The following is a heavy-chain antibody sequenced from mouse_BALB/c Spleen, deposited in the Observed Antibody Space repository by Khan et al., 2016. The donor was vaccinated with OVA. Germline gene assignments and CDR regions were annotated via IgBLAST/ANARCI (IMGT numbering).Heavy chain of an antibody. CDR3: ARSPTWFTY. V-gene: IGHV9-3-1*01. J-gene: IGHJ3*01. CDR2: INTYTGEP. Sequence: QIQLVQSGPELKKPGETVKISCRASGYTFTDYGVNWVKQAPGKGLKWMGWINTYTGEPTYADDFPGRFAFSLETSASTAYLQINNRKNEDTATYFCARSPTWFTYWGQGTLVTVSA. CDR1: GYTFTDYG.